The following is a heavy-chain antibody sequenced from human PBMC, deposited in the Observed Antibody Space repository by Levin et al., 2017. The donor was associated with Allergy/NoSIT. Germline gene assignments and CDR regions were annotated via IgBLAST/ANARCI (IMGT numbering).Heavy chain of an antibody. CDR3: ASNTRTQRNYYYYGMDV. CDR2: IKQDGSEK. CDR1: GFTFSSYW. D-gene: IGHD1-1*01. V-gene: IGHV3-7*01. J-gene: IGHJ6*02. Sequence: GESLKISCAASGFTFSSYWMSWVRQAPGKGLEWVANIKQDGSEKYYVDSVKGRFTISRDNAKNSLYLQMNSLRAEDTAVYYCASNTRTQRNYYYYGMDVWGQGTTVTVSS.